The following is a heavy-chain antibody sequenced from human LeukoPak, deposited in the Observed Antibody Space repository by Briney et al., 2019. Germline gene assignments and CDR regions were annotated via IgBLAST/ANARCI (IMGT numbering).Heavy chain of an antibody. J-gene: IGHJ4*02. D-gene: IGHD3-22*01. Sequence: GGSLRLSCAASGFTFSGAWMSWVRQAPGKGLEWVGRIKSKTDGGTTDYAAPVKGRFTISRDDSKNTLYLQMNSLKTEDTAVYYCTTFSMIVVVITDWGQGTLVTVSS. CDR3: TTFSMIVVVITD. CDR2: IKSKTDGGTT. CDR1: GFTFSGAW. V-gene: IGHV3-15*01.